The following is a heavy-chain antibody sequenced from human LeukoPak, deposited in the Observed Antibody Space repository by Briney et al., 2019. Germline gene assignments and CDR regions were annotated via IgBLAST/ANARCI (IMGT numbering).Heavy chain of an antibody. J-gene: IGHJ6*02. CDR3: ARDRGAGMDV. Sequence: SETLSLTCTVSGGSISSGGYYWSWIRQHPGKGLEWIGYIYYSGSTYYNPSHKSRVTISVDTSKNQFSLKLSSVTAADTAVYYCARDRGAGMDVWGQGTTVTVSS. CDR2: IYYSGST. D-gene: IGHD1-26*01. CDR1: GGSISSGGYY. V-gene: IGHV4-31*03.